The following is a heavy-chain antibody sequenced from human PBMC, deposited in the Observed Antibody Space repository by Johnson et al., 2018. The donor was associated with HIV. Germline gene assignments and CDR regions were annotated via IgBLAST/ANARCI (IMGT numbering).Heavy chain of an antibody. Sequence: EVQLVESGGGVVRPGGSLRLSCAASGFAFHDRGMSWVRQAPGKGLEWVSGINGNGGSTAYADSVKGRFTISRDNAKNSLYLQMNSLRAEDTALYYCASSRYSRRWYEYSGFDMWGQGTKVTVSS. J-gene: IGHJ3*02. V-gene: IGHV3-20*04. CDR2: INGNGGST. D-gene: IGHD6-13*01. CDR1: GFAFHDRG. CDR3: ASSRYSRRWYEYSGFDM.